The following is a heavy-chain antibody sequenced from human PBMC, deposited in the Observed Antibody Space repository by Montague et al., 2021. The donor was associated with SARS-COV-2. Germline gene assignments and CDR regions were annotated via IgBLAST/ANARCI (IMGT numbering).Heavy chain of an antibody. V-gene: IGHV4-59*01. Sequence: SETLSLTCNVSGGSISSYYWSWIRQPPGRGLQWIGYVYHTGTTNYNPSLKSRVTISVDKSKNQFSLTLNSVTAADTAVYYCANFRRTQLLFGTLYYGMDVWGQGTTVTVSS. CDR1: GGSISSYY. J-gene: IGHJ6*02. CDR2: VYHTGTT. CDR3: ANFRRTQLLFGTLYYGMDV. D-gene: IGHD2-2*01.